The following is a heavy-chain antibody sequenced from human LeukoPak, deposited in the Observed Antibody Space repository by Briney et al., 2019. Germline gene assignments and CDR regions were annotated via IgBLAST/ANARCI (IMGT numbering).Heavy chain of an antibody. D-gene: IGHD1-26*01. CDR3: TRDTDGSLDY. V-gene: IGHV3-7*01. CDR1: GFTLTNSW. Sequence: GGSLRLSCAASGFTLTNSWMPCVRQAPGKGLEWVANIKQDGSTKHYADSLKGRFTISRDNPRNSLYLQMNNLRTDDTAVYYCTRDTDGSLDYWGQGILVTVAS. CDR2: IKQDGSTK. J-gene: IGHJ4*02.